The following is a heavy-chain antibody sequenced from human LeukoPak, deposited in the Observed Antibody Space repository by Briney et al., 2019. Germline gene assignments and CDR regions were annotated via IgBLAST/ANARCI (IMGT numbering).Heavy chain of an antibody. CDR1: GYTFTSYD. V-gene: IGHV1-2*02. CDR3: ARAGSGGSFSFDP. D-gene: IGHD1-26*01. J-gene: IGHJ5*02. Sequence: GASVKVSCKASGYTFTSYDINWVRQATGQGLEWMGWINPNSGGTNYAQKFQGRVTMTRDTSISTAYMELSRLRSDDTAVYYCARAGSGGSFSFDPWGQGTLVTVSS. CDR2: INPNSGGT.